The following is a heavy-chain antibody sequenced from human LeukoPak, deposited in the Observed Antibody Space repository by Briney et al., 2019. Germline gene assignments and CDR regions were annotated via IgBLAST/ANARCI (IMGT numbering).Heavy chain of an antibody. D-gene: IGHD3-16*02. CDR3: ARLSGYDYVWGSYRPDHYYYYYYMDV. Sequence: SETLSLTCTVSGGSISSSTFYWGWIRQPPGKGLEWIGEINHSGSTNYNPSLKSRVTISVDTSKNQFSLKLSSVTAADTAVYYCARLSGYDYVWGSYRPDHYYYYYYMDVWGKGTTVTISS. CDR1: GGSISSSTFY. CDR2: INHSGST. J-gene: IGHJ6*03. V-gene: IGHV4-39*07.